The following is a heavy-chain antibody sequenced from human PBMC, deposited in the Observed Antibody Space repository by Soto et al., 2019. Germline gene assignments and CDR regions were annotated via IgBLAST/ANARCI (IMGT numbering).Heavy chain of an antibody. CDR2: ISRSGDST. V-gene: IGHV3-23*01. Sequence: EQLLESGGDWVQTGGSLRLSCVASGMSFKTHAMAWVRQAPGKGLEGVAGISRSGDSTFYADSVKGRFTISRDKSKNTLYLQMDKLRGADTAVYYCAKDPNSSWYYYYMDVWGKGTTVTVSS. D-gene: IGHD6-13*01. J-gene: IGHJ6*03. CDR3: AKDPNSSWYYYYMDV. CDR1: GMSFKTHA.